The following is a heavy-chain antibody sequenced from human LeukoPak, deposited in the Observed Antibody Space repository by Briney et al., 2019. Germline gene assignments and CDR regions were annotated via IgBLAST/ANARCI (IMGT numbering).Heavy chain of an antibody. J-gene: IGHJ4*02. D-gene: IGHD2-21*01. CDR2: MYHSGIT. V-gene: IGHV4-38-2*02. CDR3: ARDGEGFFDY. CDR1: GYSISSGYF. Sequence: SETLSLTCTVSGYSISSGYFWAWLRQPPGKGLVWIGNMYHSGITYYDPSLKSRVTMSVDTSKNQFSLKLTSVTAADTAVYFCARDGEGFFDYWGQGTLVTVSS.